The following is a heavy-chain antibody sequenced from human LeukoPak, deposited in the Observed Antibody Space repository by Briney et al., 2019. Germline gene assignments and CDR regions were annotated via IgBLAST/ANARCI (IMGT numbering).Heavy chain of an antibody. V-gene: IGHV4-30-4*01. CDR1: GGSFSGYY. CDR2: IYYSGST. CDR3: ARSDVRATAFDY. J-gene: IGHJ4*02. D-gene: IGHD1-26*01. Sequence: PSETLSLTCAVYGGSFSGYYWSWIRQPPGKGLEWIGYIYYSGSTYYNPSLKSRVTISVDTSKNQFSLKLSSVTAADTAVYYCARSDVRATAFDYWGQGTLVTVSS.